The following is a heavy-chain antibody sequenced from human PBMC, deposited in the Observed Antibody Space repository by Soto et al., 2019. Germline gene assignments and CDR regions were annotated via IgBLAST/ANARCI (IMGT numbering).Heavy chain of an antibody. Sequence: GGSLRLSCAASGFTFSSYAMTWVRQAPGRGLEWVSSISSGGGGTFCADSVKDRFTISRDNSKNTLYLQMNSLRAEDRAVYYCAKLRGSSQRPYWGQGTLVTVSS. CDR3: AKLRGSSQRPY. CDR2: ISSGGGGT. CDR1: GFTFSSYA. D-gene: IGHD6-19*01. J-gene: IGHJ4*02. V-gene: IGHV3-23*01.